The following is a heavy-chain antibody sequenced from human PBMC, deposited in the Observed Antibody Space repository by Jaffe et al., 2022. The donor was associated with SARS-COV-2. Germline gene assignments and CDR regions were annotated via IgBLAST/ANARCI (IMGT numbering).Heavy chain of an antibody. CDR2: IWSDERNL. CDR1: GFTFSTYG. Sequence: QVQLVESGGGVVQPGRSLRLSCAASGFTFSTYGMHWVRQAPGKGLEWVAIIWSDERNLYYADSVKGRFTISRDNPKNILYLQMDSLRAEDTAVYYCARDYRKGKYFDYWGQGTLVTVSS. J-gene: IGHJ4*02. D-gene: IGHD3-10*01. V-gene: IGHV3-33*01. CDR3: ARDYRKGKYFDY.